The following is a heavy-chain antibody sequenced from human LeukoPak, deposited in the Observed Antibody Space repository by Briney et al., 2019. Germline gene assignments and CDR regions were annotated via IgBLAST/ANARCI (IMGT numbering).Heavy chain of an antibody. CDR3: ARDQREGIAARPGLNAFDI. CDR2: INPSGGST. Sequence: AASVKVSCKASGYTFTGYYIHWVRQAPGQGLEWMGIINPSGGSTSYAQKFQGRVTMTRDTSTSTVYMELSSLRSEDTAVYYCARDQREGIAARPGLNAFDIWGQGTMVTVSS. J-gene: IGHJ3*02. CDR1: GYTFTGYY. D-gene: IGHD6-6*01. V-gene: IGHV1-46*01.